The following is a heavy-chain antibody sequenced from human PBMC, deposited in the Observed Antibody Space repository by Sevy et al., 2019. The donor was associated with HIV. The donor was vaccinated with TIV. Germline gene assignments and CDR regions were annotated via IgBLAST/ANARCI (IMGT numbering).Heavy chain of an antibody. J-gene: IGHJ4*02. CDR1: GYTFSNYG. CDR3: ARDRVPYSSSCEFDY. V-gene: IGHV1-18*01. Sequence: ASVKVSCKASGYTFSNYGINWVRQAPGHGLEWMGWISSYNGNTNYAQKFQDRVTMTIDTPTSTGYMELRSLRSDDTAMYYCARDRVPYSSSCEFDYWGQGTLVTVSS. CDR2: ISSYNGNT. D-gene: IGHD6-13*01.